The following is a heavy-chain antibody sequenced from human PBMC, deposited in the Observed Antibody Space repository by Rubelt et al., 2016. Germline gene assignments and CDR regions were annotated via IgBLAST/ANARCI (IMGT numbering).Heavy chain of an antibody. CDR3: ARESSSGWYIDY. Sequence: QVQLVQSGAEVKKPGASVKVSCKASGYTFTGYYMHWVRQAPGQGLEWVGRINPNSGGTNYAHKFRGRFTMPRDTSSTTAYMGLSRLRSDDTAVFYCARESSSGWYIDYWGQGTLVTVSS. CDR1: GYTFTGYY. CDR2: INPNSGGT. J-gene: IGHJ4*02. D-gene: IGHD6-19*01. V-gene: IGHV1-2*06.